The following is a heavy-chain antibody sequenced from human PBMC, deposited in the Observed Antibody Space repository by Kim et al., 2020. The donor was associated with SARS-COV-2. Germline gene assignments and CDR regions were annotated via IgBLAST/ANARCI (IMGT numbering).Heavy chain of an antibody. CDR3: AKDRVVHYVRDGMDV. Sequence: GGSLRLSCAASGFTFSSYAMSWVRQAPGKGLEWVSAISGSGGSTYYADSVKGRFTISRDNSKNTLYLQMNSLRAEDTAVYYCAKDRVVHYVRDGMDVWGQGTTVTVSS. CDR1: GFTFSSYA. CDR2: ISGSGGST. J-gene: IGHJ6*02. D-gene: IGHD2-15*01. V-gene: IGHV3-23*01.